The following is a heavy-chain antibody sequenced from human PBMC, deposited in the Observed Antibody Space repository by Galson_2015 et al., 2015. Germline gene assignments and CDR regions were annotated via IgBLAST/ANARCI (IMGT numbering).Heavy chain of an antibody. V-gene: IGHV3-23*01. CDR3: AKGVGSDFYYANDY. Sequence: SLRLSCAASGFTFSSYAMNWIRQPPGKRLEWVSLITASGGSPYYADSVKRRFTISRDNSKNTLYLQMNSLRAEDTAMYYCAKGVGSDFYYANDYWGQGSL. D-gene: IGHD3-22*01. CDR2: ITASGGSP. J-gene: IGHJ4*02. CDR1: GFTFSSYA.